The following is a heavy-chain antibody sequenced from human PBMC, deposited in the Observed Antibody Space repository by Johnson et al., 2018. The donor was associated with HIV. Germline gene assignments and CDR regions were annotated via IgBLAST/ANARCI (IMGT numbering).Heavy chain of an antibody. CDR1: GFTFSSYA. D-gene: IGHD3-16*01. CDR2: IYSGGST. V-gene: IGHV3-66*01. Sequence: EVQLVESGGGVVQPGRSLRLSCAASGFTFSSYAMHWVRQAPGKGLEWVAVIYSGGSTYYADSVKGRFTISRDNSKNTLYLQMNSLRAEDTAVYYCAREATYYDYVWGSYAFDIWGQGTMVTVSS. J-gene: IGHJ3*02. CDR3: AREATYYDYVWGSYAFDI.